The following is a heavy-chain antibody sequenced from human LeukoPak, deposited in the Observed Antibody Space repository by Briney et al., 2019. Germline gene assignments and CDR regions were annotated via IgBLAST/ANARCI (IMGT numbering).Heavy chain of an antibody. CDR2: ISYDGSSE. Sequence: GGSLRLSCAASGFTFSTYGMHWVRQAPGKGLEWVAVISYDGSSEHYADSVKGRFTISRDDSKNTLFLQMSSLRAEDTAVYYCAKEVDSSAYYITAGYWGQGTPVTVSS. CDR3: AKEVDSSAYYITAGY. D-gene: IGHD3-22*01. V-gene: IGHV3-30*18. J-gene: IGHJ4*02. CDR1: GFTFSTYG.